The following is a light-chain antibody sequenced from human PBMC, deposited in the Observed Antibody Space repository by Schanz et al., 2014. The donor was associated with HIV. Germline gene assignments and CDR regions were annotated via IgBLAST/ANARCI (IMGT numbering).Light chain of an antibody. J-gene: IGKJ1*01. CDR2: KAS. CDR3: LQHNTYPRT. CDR1: KNIGTW. Sequence: DIQMSQSQTTLSASIGDRVTITCRASKNIGTWLAWYQQKPGKAPKLLIYKASSLESGVPLRFSGSGSGTEFTLTISSLQPEDFATYYCLQHNTYPRTFGQGTKVEI. V-gene: IGKV1-5*03.